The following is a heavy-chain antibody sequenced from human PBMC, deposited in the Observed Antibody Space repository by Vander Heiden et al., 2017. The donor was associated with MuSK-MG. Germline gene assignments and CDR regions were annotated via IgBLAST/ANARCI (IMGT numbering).Heavy chain of an antibody. Sequence: QVQLVESGGDVVQPGRSLRLSCAASGFTLSTYGVQWVRQAPGKGLEWVALISSDGNTRHYADSVKGRFTVSRDDSKNTLSLQMNSLRTEDTAVYYCAKVGGGSYYHPLDSWGQGTLVTVSS. CDR2: ISSDGNTR. CDR1: GFTLSTYG. D-gene: IGHD1-26*01. CDR3: AKVGGGSYYHPLDS. V-gene: IGHV3-30*18. J-gene: IGHJ4*02.